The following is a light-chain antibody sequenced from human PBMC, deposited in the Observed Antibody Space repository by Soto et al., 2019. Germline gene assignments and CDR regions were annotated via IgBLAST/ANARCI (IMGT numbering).Light chain of an antibody. Sequence: DIVMTQSPLSLPVTPGEPASISCRSSQSLLHSNGYNYLDWYLQKPGQSPQLLIFLGSNRASGVPDRFSGSGSGTDFTLKISRVEAEDVEVYYCMQALETFYTFGQGTKLGIK. CDR1: QSLLHSNGYNY. V-gene: IGKV2-28*01. CDR3: MQALETFYT. CDR2: LGS. J-gene: IGKJ2*01.